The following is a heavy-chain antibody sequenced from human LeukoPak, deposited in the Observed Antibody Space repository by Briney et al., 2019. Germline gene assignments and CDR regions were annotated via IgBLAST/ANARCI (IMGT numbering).Heavy chain of an antibody. Sequence: SVKVSCKASGGTFSSYAISWVRQAPGQGLEWMGGIIPIFGTANYAQKFQGRVTITADESTSTAHMELSSLRSEDTAVYYCARDRDYYDSSGYRNWFDPWGQGTLVTVSS. CDR2: IIPIFGTA. CDR1: GGTFSSYA. D-gene: IGHD3-22*01. J-gene: IGHJ5*02. V-gene: IGHV1-69*13. CDR3: ARDRDYYDSSGYRNWFDP.